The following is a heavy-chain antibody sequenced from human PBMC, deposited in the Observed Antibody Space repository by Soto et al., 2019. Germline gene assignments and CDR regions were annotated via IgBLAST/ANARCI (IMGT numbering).Heavy chain of an antibody. D-gene: IGHD6-19*01. CDR1: GGTFSSYA. CDR3: ARQWLVLGRYYFAY. CDR2: IIPIFGTA. Sequence: QVQLVQSGAEVKKPGSSVKVSCKASGGTFSSYAISWVRQAPGQGLEWMGGIIPIFGTANYAQKFQGRVTIPADESTSTAYMGLSSLRSEDTAVYYCARQWLVLGRYYFAYWGQGTLVTVSS. J-gene: IGHJ4*02. V-gene: IGHV1-69*01.